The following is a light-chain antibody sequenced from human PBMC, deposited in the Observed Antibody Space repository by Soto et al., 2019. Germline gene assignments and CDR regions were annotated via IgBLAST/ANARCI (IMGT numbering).Light chain of an antibody. CDR3: QQYASSLLT. Sequence: EIVLTQSPGTLSLSPGGRATLSCRASQSVSNNFLAWYQQKPGQAPRLLIYNAATRATGIPDRISGSGSGTDFTLTISRLEPEDFAVYHCQQYASSLLTFGGGTKLEIK. J-gene: IGKJ4*01. CDR2: NAA. CDR1: QSVSNNF. V-gene: IGKV3-20*01.